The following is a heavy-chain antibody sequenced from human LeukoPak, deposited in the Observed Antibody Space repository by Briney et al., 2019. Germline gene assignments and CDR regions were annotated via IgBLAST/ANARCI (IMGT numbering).Heavy chain of an antibody. CDR3: ARDAESWLRWFDP. CDR2: INHSGST. J-gene: IGHJ5*02. CDR1: GGSFSGYY. D-gene: IGHD5-12*01. V-gene: IGHV4-34*01. Sequence: SETLSLTCAVYGGSFSGYYWGWIRQPPGKGLEWIGEINHSGSTNYNPSLKSRVTISVDTSKNQFSLKLSSVTAADTAVYYCARDAESWLRWFDPWGQGTLVTVSS.